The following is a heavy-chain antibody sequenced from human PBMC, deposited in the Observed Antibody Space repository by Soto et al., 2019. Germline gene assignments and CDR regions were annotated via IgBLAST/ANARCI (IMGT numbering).Heavy chain of an antibody. J-gene: IGHJ4*02. V-gene: IGHV3-23*01. D-gene: IGHD6-6*01. CDR3: AKRVEYSSSWAYFDS. CDR2: ISPSGGST. Sequence: PGGSLRLSCAASGFTFSNFAMSWVRQAPGKGLEWVSAISPSGGSTYDADSVKGRFIISRDNSKNTLSLQMNSLRAEDTAVYYCAKRVEYSSSWAYFDSWGKGTLVTVSS. CDR1: GFTFSNFA.